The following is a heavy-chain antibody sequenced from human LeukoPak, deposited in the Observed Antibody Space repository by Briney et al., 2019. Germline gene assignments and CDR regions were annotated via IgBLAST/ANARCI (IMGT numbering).Heavy chain of an antibody. CDR2: IYPGDSDT. Sequence: GESLKISCKGSGYSFTSYWIGWVRQMPGKGLEWMGTIYPGDSDTRYSPSFQGHVTISADKSISTAYLQWSSLKASDTAMYYCARHGDCSSTSCLKAGFDPWGQGTLVTVSS. V-gene: IGHV5-51*01. CDR1: GYSFTSYW. J-gene: IGHJ5*02. D-gene: IGHD2-2*01. CDR3: ARHGDCSSTSCLKAGFDP.